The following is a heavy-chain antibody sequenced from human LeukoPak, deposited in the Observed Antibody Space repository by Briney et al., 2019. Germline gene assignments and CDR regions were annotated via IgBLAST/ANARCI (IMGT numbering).Heavy chain of an antibody. CDR3: ARDTAMAEFDY. D-gene: IGHD5-18*01. V-gene: IGHV1-2*02. CDR1: GYAFTGYY. Sequence: GASVKVSCKASGYAFTGYYMHWVRQAPGQGLEWMGWINPNSGGTNSAQKFQGRVTMTGDTSISTAYMELSRLRSDDTAVYYCARDTAMAEFDYWGQGTLVTVPS. CDR2: INPNSGGT. J-gene: IGHJ4*02.